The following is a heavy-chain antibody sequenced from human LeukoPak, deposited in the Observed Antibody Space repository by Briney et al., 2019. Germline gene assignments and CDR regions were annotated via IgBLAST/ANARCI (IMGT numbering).Heavy chain of an antibody. CDR2: IYYSGST. CDR3: ARIPYASSSGGVY. D-gene: IGHD6-6*01. V-gene: IGHV4-4*02. CDR1: GGSISSSNW. J-gene: IGHJ4*02. Sequence: SRTLSLTCAVSGGSISSSNWWCWVRQPPGKGLEWIGEIYYSGSTNYNPSLKSRVTISLDKSKNQYSLKLSSVTAADTAVYYCARIPYASSSGGVYWGQGTLVTVSS.